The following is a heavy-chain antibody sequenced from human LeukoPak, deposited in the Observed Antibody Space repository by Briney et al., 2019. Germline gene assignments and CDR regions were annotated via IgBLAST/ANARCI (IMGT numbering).Heavy chain of an antibody. CDR1: GASISNYY. CDR3: ARLGSYLDF. D-gene: IGHD1-26*01. Sequence: SETLSLTCTASGASISNYYWSWIRQTPEKGLEWMGHIHSSGGSSYYPSLKSRLTLSIDTSRNQLSLKLPSVTAADTAVYFCARLGSYLDFWGQGALVTVSS. V-gene: IGHV4-4*09. J-gene: IGHJ4*02. CDR2: IHSSGGS.